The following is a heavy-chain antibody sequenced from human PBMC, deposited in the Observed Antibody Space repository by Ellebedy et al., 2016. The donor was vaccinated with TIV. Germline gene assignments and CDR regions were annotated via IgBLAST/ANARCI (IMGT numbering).Heavy chain of an antibody. D-gene: IGHD3-10*01. J-gene: IGHJ5*02. Sequence: SETLSLTCTVSGDSVSVDSINTYWTWIRQPAGKGLEWIGRIQTTRSTNYKSSLTSRVPMSLDTSKNQFSLKLNSVTAADTAVYYCARGLRASGSFRFYPWGQGILVTVFS. CDR2: IQTTRST. CDR1: GDSVSVDSINTY. CDR3: ARGLRASGSFRFYP. V-gene: IGHV4-4*07.